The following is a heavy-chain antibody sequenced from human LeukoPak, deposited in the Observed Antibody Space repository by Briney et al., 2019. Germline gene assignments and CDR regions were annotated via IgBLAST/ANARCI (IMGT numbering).Heavy chain of an antibody. CDR2: IYSGGST. J-gene: IGHJ6*03. D-gene: IGHD2-15*01. CDR3: VGSSGGSYEYYMDV. V-gene: IGHV3-66*01. Sequence: GGSLRLSCAASGFTVSSNYMSWVRQAPGKGLEWVSVIYSGGSTYYADSVKGRFTISRDNSENTLYLQMNSLRAEDTAVYYCVGSSGGSYEYYMDVWGKGTTVTISS. CDR1: GFTVSSNY.